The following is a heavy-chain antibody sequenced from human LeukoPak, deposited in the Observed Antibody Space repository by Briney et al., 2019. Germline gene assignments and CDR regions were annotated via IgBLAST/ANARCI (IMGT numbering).Heavy chain of an antibody. CDR2: IYSGGST. J-gene: IGHJ3*01. CDR1: GFTVSSNY. Sequence: GGSLRLSCAASGFTVSSNYMSWVRQAPGKGLEWVSLIYSGGSTYYADSVKGRFTISRDNAKSTLYLQMNSLRAEDTAVYYCVRDRPAKYFGASVDAFDLWGQGTMVTVSS. CDR3: VRDRPAKYFGASVDAFDL. V-gene: IGHV3-53*01. D-gene: IGHD4/OR15-4a*01.